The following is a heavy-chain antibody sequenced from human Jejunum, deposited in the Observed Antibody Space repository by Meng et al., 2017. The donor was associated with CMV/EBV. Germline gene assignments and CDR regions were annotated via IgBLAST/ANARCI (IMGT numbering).Heavy chain of an antibody. CDR3: ARQHYDFWTGSYTGNSYFDF. Sequence: FWIGWVSQRPGKGLEWMGLIYPGDWDTKYNPSFQGQVSISVDKSINTAYLHWSSLKASDTAKYYCARQHYDFWTGSYTGNSYFDFWGQGTLVTVSS. V-gene: IGHV5-51*01. CDR2: IYPGDWDT. J-gene: IGHJ4*02. D-gene: IGHD3/OR15-3a*01. CDR1: FW.